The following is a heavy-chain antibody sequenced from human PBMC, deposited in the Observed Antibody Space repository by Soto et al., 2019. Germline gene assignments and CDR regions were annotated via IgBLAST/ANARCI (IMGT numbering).Heavy chain of an antibody. J-gene: IGHJ4*02. Sequence: QPGGSLRLSCAASGFSFSNFGMQWVRQAPGKGLDWVALIWADGSNKYYADSVKGRFTISRDNSKNTLYLQMDTLRAEDTAFYYCARDMGYSSGHGFDYWGQGTLVTVSS. D-gene: IGHD6-19*01. CDR2: IWADGSNK. CDR1: GFSFSNFG. CDR3: ARDMGYSSGHGFDY. V-gene: IGHV3-33*01.